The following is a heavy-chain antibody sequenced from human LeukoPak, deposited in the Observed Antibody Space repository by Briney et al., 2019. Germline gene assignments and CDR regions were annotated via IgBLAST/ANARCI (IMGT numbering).Heavy chain of an antibody. Sequence: GGSLRLSCAASGFTFSSSAMHWVRQAPGKGLEWVAVISYDGSNKYYADSVRGRFTISRDNSKNTLYLQMNSLRAEDTAVYYCAELGITMIGGVWGKGTTVTISS. J-gene: IGHJ6*04. CDR1: GFTFSSSA. CDR2: ISYDGSNK. D-gene: IGHD3-10*02. CDR3: AELGITMIGGV. V-gene: IGHV3-30*04.